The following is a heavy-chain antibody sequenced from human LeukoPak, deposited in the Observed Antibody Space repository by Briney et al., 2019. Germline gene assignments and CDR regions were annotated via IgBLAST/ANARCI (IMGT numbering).Heavy chain of an antibody. CDR3: ARDPGLNAFDI. CDR2: IYYSGST. J-gene: IGHJ3*02. D-gene: IGHD3-16*01. CDR1: GGSISSYY. Sequence: PSETLSLTCTVSGGSISSYYWSWIRRPPGKGLEWIGYIYYSGSTNYNPSLKSRVTISVDTSKNQFSLKLSSVTAADTAVYYCARDPGLNAFDIWGQGTMVTVSS. V-gene: IGHV4-59*01.